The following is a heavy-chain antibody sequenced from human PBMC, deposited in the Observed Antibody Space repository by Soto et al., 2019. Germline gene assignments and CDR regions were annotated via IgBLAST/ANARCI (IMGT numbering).Heavy chain of an antibody. V-gene: IGHV4-4*02. Sequence: QVQLQESGPGLMKPSGTLSLTCAVTGGSISSSNWWTWVRQPPGEGLEWVGEISRSGTTNYKPSLKSRVSISVDKSRNEFSLNLGSVTAADTAMYYCARDSASSGVFTWGQGTMVTVSS. CDR2: ISRSGTT. CDR1: GGSISSSNW. J-gene: IGHJ3*01. D-gene: IGHD6-19*01. CDR3: ARDSASSGVFT.